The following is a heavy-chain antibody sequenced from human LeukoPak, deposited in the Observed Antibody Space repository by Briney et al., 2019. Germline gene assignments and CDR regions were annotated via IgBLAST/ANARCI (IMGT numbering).Heavy chain of an antibody. D-gene: IGHD3-22*01. Sequence: SETLSLTCTVSGGSVSDYYWSWIRQSPGKGLEWIGYIYYTGSTSYNPSLRSRVTMSADTSKNQFSLKLSSVTAADTAVYYCAKRRENYYDSSGYSFDYWGQGTLVTVSS. CDR1: GGSVSDYY. CDR3: AKRRENYYDSSGYSFDY. V-gene: IGHV4-59*02. CDR2: IYYTGST. J-gene: IGHJ4*02.